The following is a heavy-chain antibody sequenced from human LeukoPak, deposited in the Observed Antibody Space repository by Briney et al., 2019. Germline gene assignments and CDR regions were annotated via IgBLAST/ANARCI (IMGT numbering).Heavy chain of an antibody. D-gene: IGHD6-19*01. CDR3: ARDEYSSGWDPFDY. J-gene: IGHJ4*02. CDR1: GFTFSNYA. V-gene: IGHV3-30*04. CDR2: ISYDGSNK. Sequence: PGGSLTLSCAASGFTFSNYALHWVRQAPGKGLDWVAVISYDGSNKHYADSVKGRFTISRDNSKNTLYLQMNDLRAEDTAVYYCARDEYSSGWDPFDYWGQGTLVTVSS.